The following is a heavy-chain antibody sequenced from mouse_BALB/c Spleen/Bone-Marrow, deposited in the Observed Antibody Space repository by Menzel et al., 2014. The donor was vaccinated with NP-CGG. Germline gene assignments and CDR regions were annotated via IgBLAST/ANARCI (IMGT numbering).Heavy chain of an antibody. J-gene: IGHJ3*01. CDR2: ISDGGSYT. V-gene: IGHV5-4*02. Sequence: TPEKRLEWVATISDGGSYTYYPDSVKGRFTISRDNAKNNLYLQMSSLKSEDTAMYYCGRAWFAYWGQVTLVTVSA. CDR3: GRAWFAY. D-gene: IGHD3-3*01.